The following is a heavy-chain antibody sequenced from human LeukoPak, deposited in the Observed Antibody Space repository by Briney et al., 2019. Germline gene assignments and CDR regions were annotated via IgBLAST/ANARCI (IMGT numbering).Heavy chain of an antibody. CDR3: ARDLGKQLQLSPFDY. Sequence: PGGSLRLSCAASGFTFSSYSMNWVRQAPGKGLEWVSSISSSSSYIYYADSVKGRFTISRDNAKNSLYLQMNSLRAEDTAVYYCARDLGKQLQLSPFDYWGQGTLVTVSS. V-gene: IGHV3-21*01. J-gene: IGHJ4*02. CDR2: ISSSSSYI. CDR1: GFTFSSYS. D-gene: IGHD5-24*01.